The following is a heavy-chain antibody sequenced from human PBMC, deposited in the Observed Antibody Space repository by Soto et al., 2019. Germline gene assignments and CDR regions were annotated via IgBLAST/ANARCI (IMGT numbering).Heavy chain of an antibody. CDR3: ARAQIYCSGYYYGMDV. D-gene: IGHD3-10*01. V-gene: IGHV4-34*01. Sequence: SETLSLTCAVYAGSFSGYYWSWIRQSPGKGLEWIGEINHSGSTNYNPSLMSRVTMSVDSSKSQFSLKLSFVTAADTAVSYCARAQIYCSGYYYGMDVWGQGTTVTVSS. CDR2: INHSGST. J-gene: IGHJ6*02. CDR1: AGSFSGYY.